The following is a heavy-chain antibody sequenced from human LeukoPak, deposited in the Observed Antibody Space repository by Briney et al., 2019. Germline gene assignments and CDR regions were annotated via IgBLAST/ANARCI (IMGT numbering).Heavy chain of an antibody. CDR2: INHSGST. CDR3: ARLPAASRFDY. CDR1: GGSFSGYY. J-gene: IGHJ4*02. Sequence: SETLSLTCAVYGGSFSGYYWSWIRQPPGKGLEWIGEINHSGSTNYNPSLKSRVTISVDTSKNQFSLRLSSVTAADTAVYYCARLPAASRFDYWGQGTLVTVSS. D-gene: IGHD2-2*01. V-gene: IGHV4-34*01.